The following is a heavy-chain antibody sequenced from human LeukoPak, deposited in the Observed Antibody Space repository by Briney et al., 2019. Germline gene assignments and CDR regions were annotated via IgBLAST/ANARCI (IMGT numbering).Heavy chain of an antibody. D-gene: IGHD6-25*01. Sequence: SETLSLTCSVSGGSVSSYYWGWIRQPPGKGLEWIGSIYYSGTTYYNPSLKSRVTISVDTSKNQFSLHLYSVTAADTAVYYCARHLGYTSVVEGGYFDYWGQGTLVTVSS. CDR3: ARHLGYTSVVEGGYFDY. CDR2: IYYSGTT. V-gene: IGHV4-39*01. CDR1: GGSVSSYY. J-gene: IGHJ4*02.